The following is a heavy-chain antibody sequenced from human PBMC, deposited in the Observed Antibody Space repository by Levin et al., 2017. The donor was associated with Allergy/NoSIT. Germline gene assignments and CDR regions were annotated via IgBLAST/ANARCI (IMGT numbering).Heavy chain of an antibody. CDR3: VRDPAFTWNWLRFDH. J-gene: IGHJ4*02. CDR2: ITNDGPNK. V-gene: IGHV3-30*04. Sequence: HPGESLKISCEASGFTFRNYAMHWVRQAPGKGLEWVTMITNDGPNKIYANSVKGRFTISRDNSKNTLFLEMNSLRPEDTAIYYCVRDPAFTWNWLRFDHWGQGTLVTVSS. D-gene: IGHD1-7*01. CDR1: GFTFRNYA.